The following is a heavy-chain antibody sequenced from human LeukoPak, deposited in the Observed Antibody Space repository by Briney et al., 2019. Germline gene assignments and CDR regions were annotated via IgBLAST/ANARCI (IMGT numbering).Heavy chain of an antibody. Sequence: SVKVSCKAFGYTFTSYAISWVRQAPGQGLEWMGGIIPIFGTANYAQKFQGRVTITAAESTSTAYMELSSLRSEDTAVYYCARVRYSSGWRNSMDAFDIWGQGTMVTVSS. D-gene: IGHD6-19*01. CDR1: GYTFTSYA. CDR3: ARVRYSSGWRNSMDAFDI. V-gene: IGHV1-69*13. CDR2: IIPIFGTA. J-gene: IGHJ3*02.